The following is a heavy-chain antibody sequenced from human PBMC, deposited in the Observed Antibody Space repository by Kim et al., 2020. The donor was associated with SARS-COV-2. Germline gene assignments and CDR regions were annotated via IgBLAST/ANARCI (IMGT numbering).Heavy chain of an antibody. Sequence: DSGKGRFTISRDNAKNSLYLQMNSLRAEDTAVYYCARDRVTMVRGYYFDYWGQGTLVTVSS. CDR3: ARDRVTMVRGYYFDY. V-gene: IGHV3-7*03. D-gene: IGHD3-10*01. J-gene: IGHJ4*02.